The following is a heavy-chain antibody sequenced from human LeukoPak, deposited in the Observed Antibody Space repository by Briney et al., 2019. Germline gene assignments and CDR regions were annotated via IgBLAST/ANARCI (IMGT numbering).Heavy chain of an antibody. D-gene: IGHD2-2*01. CDR2: IIPIFGPA. J-gene: IGHJ4*02. CDR3: ATGGEYCSSASCYPRSVDS. Sequence: GASVKVSCKASGGTFINYAISWVRQAPGQGLEWMGGIIPIFGPANYAQRFQGRVTITADESTSTAYMELSSLTSEDTAVYYCATGGEYCSSASCYPRSVDSWGQGTLVTVSS. CDR1: GGTFINYA. V-gene: IGHV1-69*13.